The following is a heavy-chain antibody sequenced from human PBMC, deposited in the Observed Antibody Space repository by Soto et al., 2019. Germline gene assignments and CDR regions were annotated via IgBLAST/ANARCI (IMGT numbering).Heavy chain of an antibody. CDR2: ISRDEDNT. V-gene: IGHV3-23*01. Sequence: VLLLESGGGFVQPGGSVRLSCAAPQFTFGGLGLSWVRQSPGRGLEWVATISRDEDNTHYADPVNGRFTISKDRSTNTLHLHMASLRAEDTAMYYCVSWMSAHFDYWGRGTLVTVSS. J-gene: IGHJ4*02. D-gene: IGHD2-2*03. CDR1: QFTFGGLG. CDR3: VSWMSAHFDY.